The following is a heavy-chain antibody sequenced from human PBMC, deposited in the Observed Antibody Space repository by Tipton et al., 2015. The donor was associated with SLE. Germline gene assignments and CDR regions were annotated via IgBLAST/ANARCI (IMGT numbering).Heavy chain of an antibody. CDR1: GGSIRTGGYY. V-gene: IGHV4-31*03. CDR3: VRQWGSLDY. J-gene: IGHJ4*02. CDR2: IYYSGDT. Sequence: TLSLTCTVSGGSIRTGGYYWSWIRQHPGKGLEWIGYIYYSGDTYYNPSLKSRVTMSIDTSNNRFSLKLTSMTAADTAVYYCVRQWGSLDYWGQGTLVTVSS. D-gene: IGHD1-26*01.